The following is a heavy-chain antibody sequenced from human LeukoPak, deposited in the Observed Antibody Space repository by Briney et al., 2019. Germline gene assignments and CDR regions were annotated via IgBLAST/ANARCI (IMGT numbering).Heavy chain of an antibody. Sequence: GESLKISCQGSGYKFTSYWIGWVRRMPGKGLEWMGIIYPGDSDIRYSPPFQGQVTISADKSMSTAYLQWRSLKASDTAMYYCARTNCGGDCYSAIDYWGQGTLVTVSS. V-gene: IGHV5-51*01. J-gene: IGHJ4*02. CDR3: ARTNCGGDCYSAIDY. CDR2: IYPGDSDI. CDR1: GYKFTSYW. D-gene: IGHD2-21*02.